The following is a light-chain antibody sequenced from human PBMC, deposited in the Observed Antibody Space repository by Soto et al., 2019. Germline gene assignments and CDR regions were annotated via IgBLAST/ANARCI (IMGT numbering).Light chain of an antibody. J-gene: IGKJ4*01. CDR2: GAS. CDR3: QHYNDWPHT. Sequence: ETVMTQSPATLSVSPGEGATLSCRASQSVSSNLAWYQQRPGQTPRLLVYGASIRATGMSARFSGSGSGTEFTLTISSLQSEDFALYYCQHYNDWPHTFGGGTKVEIK. CDR1: QSVSSN. V-gene: IGKV3-15*01.